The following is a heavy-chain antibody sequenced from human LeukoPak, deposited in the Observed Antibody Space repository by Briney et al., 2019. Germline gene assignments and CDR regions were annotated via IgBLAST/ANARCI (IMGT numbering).Heavy chain of an antibody. V-gene: IGHV4-59*01. CDR3: VRSGGSYSPVDY. CDR2: IYYSGTS. D-gene: IGHD1-26*01. CDR1: GVSISSYY. J-gene: IGHJ4*02. Sequence: SETLSLTCSVSGVSISSYYWSWIRQPPGKGLEWIGYIYYSGTSKYNPSLKSRVTISVDTSKSQFSLKLTSVTAADTAVYYCVRSGGSYSPVDYWGQGTLVTVSS.